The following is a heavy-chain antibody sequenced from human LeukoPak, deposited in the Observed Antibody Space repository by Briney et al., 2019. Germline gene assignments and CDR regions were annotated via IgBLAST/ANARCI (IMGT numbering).Heavy chain of an antibody. CDR1: GFTFSSYW. CDR3: ARAGLVYYFDY. CDR2: IKQDGSEK. Sequence: GGSLRLSCAASGFTFSSYWMSWVRQAPGKGLEWVANIKQDGSEKYYVDSVKGRFTISRDNSKNTLYLQMNSLRAEDTAVYYCARAGLVYYFDYWGQGTLVTVSS. J-gene: IGHJ4*02. V-gene: IGHV3-7*03. D-gene: IGHD3/OR15-3a*01.